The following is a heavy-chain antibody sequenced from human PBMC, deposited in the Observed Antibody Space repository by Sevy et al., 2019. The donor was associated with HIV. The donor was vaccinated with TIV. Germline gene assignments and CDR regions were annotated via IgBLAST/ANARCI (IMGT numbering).Heavy chain of an antibody. D-gene: IGHD4-17*01. Sequence: GGSLRLSCAASGFTFKSYGMHWVRQAPGKGLEWVTFVRNDGSTKYYADSVRGRFTASRDNSKNTLYLQMNCLSPEDTAVYYCVKGPHPAVTTSYALDVWGQATTVTVSS. CDR1: GFTFKSYG. V-gene: IGHV3-30*02. J-gene: IGHJ6*02. CDR3: VKGPHPAVTTSYALDV. CDR2: VRNDGSTK.